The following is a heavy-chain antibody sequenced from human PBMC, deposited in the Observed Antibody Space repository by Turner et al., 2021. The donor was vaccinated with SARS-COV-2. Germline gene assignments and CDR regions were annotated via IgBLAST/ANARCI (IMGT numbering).Heavy chain of an antibody. J-gene: IGHJ4*02. CDR2: IYYSGST. D-gene: IGHD3-10*01. Sequence: QVELQESRPGLVKPSQTLARTCTVSRGSISSGGYYWSWIRQHPGKGLEWIGYIYYSGSTYYNPSLKSRVTISVDTSKNQFSLKLSSVTAADTAVYYCARYLYYYGSGSSHSFDYWGQGTLVTVSS. CDR3: ARYLYYYGSGSSHSFDY. V-gene: IGHV4-31*03. CDR1: RGSISSGGYY.